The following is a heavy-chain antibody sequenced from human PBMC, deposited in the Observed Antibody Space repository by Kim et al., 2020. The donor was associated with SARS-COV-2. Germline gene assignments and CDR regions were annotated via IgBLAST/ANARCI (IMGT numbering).Heavy chain of an antibody. CDR2: IYYSGST. J-gene: IGHJ4*02. CDR1: GGSISSSSYY. Sequence: SETLSLTCTVSGGSISSSSYYWGWIRQPPGKGLEWIGSIYYSGSTYYNPSLKSRVTISVDTSKNQFSLKLSSVTAADTAVYYCARTGWLPDYWGQGTLVTFSS. CDR3: ARTGWLPDY. V-gene: IGHV4-39*01. D-gene: IGHD5-12*01.